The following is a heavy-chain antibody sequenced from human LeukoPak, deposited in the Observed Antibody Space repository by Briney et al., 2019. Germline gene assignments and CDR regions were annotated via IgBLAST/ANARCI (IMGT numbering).Heavy chain of an antibody. CDR3: AELGITMIGGV. V-gene: IGHV3-21*01. CDR1: GFTFSTSS. D-gene: IGHD3-10*02. Sequence: GGSLTLSCAASGFTFSTSSMNWVRQAPGKGLEWVSAISSTSTYIYYADSVMGRFTISRDNAKNSLYLQMNSLRAEDTAVYYCAELGITMIGGVWGKGTTVTISS. CDR2: ISSTSTYI. J-gene: IGHJ6*04.